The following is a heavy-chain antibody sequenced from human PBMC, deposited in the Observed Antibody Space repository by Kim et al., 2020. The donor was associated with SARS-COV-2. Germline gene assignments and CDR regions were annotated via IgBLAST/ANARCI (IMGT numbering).Heavy chain of an antibody. CDR1: GYTFTGYY. V-gene: IGHV1-2*02. D-gene: IGHD6-19*01. CDR3: VPSGWTGEYYFDY. CDR2: INPNSGGT. Sequence: ASVKVSCKTSGYTFTGYYMHWVRQAPGQGLEWMGWINPNSGGTNYAQKFQGRVTMTRDTSISTAYMELSRLRSDDTAVYYCVPSGWTGEYYFDYWGQGTMVTVSP. J-gene: IGHJ4*02.